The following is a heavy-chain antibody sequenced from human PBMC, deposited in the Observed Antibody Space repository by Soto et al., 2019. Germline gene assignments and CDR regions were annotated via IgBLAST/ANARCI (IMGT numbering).Heavy chain of an antibody. Sequence: QVQLVESGGGLVKPGGSLRLSCAASGFTFSDYYMSWIRQAPGKGLEWVSYISSSSSYTNYADSVKGRFTISRDNAKNSLYLQMNSLRAEDTAVYYCAGYCSSTSCTPLDYWGQGTLVTVSS. CDR3: AGYCSSTSCTPLDY. J-gene: IGHJ4*02. D-gene: IGHD2-2*01. CDR2: ISSSSSYT. V-gene: IGHV3-11*06. CDR1: GFTFSDYY.